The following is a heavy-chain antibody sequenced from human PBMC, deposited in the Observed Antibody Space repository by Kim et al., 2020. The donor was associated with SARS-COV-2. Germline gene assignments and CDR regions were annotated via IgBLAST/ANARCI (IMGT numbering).Heavy chain of an antibody. CDR2: ISASGDRT. CDR1: GFSFSTCA. D-gene: IGHD1-7*01. Sequence: GGSLRLSCAASGFSFSTCAMSWVRQAPGRGLEWVSTISASGDRTYYADSVRGRFTISRDNTKNTLFLQVNSLRAEDTALYYCANEDRTGTQVFWGQGTLV. J-gene: IGHJ4*01. V-gene: IGHV3-23*01. CDR3: ANEDRTGTQVF.